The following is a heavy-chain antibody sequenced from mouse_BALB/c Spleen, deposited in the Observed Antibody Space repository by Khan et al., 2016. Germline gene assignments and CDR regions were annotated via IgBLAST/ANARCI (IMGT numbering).Heavy chain of an antibody. CDR1: GYTFTDYE. Sequence: QVQLQQPGAELVRPGASVTLSCKVSGYTFTDYEMHWVKQRPVHGLEWIGAIDPGTGGTAYDQKFKGKATLTADKTSSTAYMELRSLTSEDSAVYCGTRRRAGPSPVAYWGQGTPVTVSS. V-gene: IGHV1-15*01. J-gene: IGHJ2*01. CDR3: TRRRAGPSPVAY. CDR2: IDPGTGGT.